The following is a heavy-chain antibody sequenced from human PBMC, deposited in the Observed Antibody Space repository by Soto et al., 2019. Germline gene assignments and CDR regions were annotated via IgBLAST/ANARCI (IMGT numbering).Heavy chain of an antibody. J-gene: IGHJ6*03. CDR3: AREEGYYNIGTFPVDSMEV. D-gene: IGHD3-9*01. Sequence: QVQLVQSGPEVKKSGSSVKVSCKVSGGTLSSETISWLRQAPGQGLEWMGRIIPLLGIGNYAQKFQGRVTITEAISTNTAYMELSSLTSPDPAIYYCAREEGYYNIGTFPVDSMEVWGNGTTVTVSS. CDR1: GGTLSSET. CDR2: IIPLLGIG. V-gene: IGHV1-69*08.